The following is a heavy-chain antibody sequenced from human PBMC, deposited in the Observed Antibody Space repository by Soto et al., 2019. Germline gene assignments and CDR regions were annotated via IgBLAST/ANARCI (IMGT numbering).Heavy chain of an antibody. D-gene: IGHD3-10*01. V-gene: IGHV3-23*01. Sequence: GGSLRLSCVASGLTFGSRAMSWVRQSPGEGLEWVSTITDTGGDAKYADSVRGRFAISRDNSKNTLYLQMSALRAEDSAIYFCVRGSKYSYPGSRIFDFWGRGTLVTVSS. CDR2: ITDTGGDA. J-gene: IGHJ4*02. CDR3: VRGSKYSYPGSRIFDF. CDR1: GLTFGSRA.